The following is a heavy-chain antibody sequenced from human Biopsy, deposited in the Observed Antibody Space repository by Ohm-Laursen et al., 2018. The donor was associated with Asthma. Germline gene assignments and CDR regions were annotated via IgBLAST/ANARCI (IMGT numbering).Heavy chain of an antibody. Sequence: TLSLTCTVSYGSITSGGYCWTWIRQHPGKGLEWIGFIYYSGSTYYNPSLKSRVSISIDTSKNQFSLKLSSVTAADTAVYYCARAQDYYDSRGYYRSSDYWGQGTLVTVSS. CDR1: YGSITSGGYC. D-gene: IGHD3-22*01. CDR2: IYYSGST. CDR3: ARAQDYYDSRGYYRSSDY. J-gene: IGHJ4*02. V-gene: IGHV4-31*03.